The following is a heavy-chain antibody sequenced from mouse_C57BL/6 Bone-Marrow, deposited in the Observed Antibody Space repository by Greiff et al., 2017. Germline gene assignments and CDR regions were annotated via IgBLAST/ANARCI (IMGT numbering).Heavy chain of an antibody. Sequence: EVQLQQSGAELVKPGASVKLSCTASGFNIKDYYIHWVKQRTEQGLEWIGRIDPEDGETKYAPQFQDKDTITADTSSNTAYLQLSSLTSEDTAVYYCTRSLIYYDTTYWGQGTTLTVSS. V-gene: IGHV14-2*01. D-gene: IGHD1-1*01. CDR3: TRSLIYYDTTY. CDR1: GFNIKDYY. CDR2: IDPEDGET. J-gene: IGHJ2*01.